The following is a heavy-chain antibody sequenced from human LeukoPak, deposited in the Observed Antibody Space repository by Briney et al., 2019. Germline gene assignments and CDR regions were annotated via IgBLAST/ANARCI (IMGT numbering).Heavy chain of an antibody. D-gene: IGHD6-19*01. V-gene: IGHV3-23*01. J-gene: IGHJ5*02. CDR1: GFTFSSYA. Sequence: GGSLRLSCAASGFTFSSYAMSWVRQAPGKGLEWVSVISGSGGSTYYADSAKGRFTISRDNSKNTLYLQMNSLRAEDTAVYYCAKDGTSGWYVGNWFDPWGQGTLVTVSS. CDR3: AKDGTSGWYVGNWFDP. CDR2: ISGSGGST.